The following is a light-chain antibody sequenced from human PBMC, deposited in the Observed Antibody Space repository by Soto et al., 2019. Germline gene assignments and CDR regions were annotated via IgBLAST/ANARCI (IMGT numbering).Light chain of an antibody. V-gene: IGLV2-8*01. CDR2: EVN. CDR1: SSDLGDYDY. J-gene: IGLJ2*01. Sequence: QSVLTQPPSASGSPGQSVTISCTGTSSDLGDYDYVSWYQQHPGKAPKVMIYEVNKRPSGVPYRFSGSKSGNTASLTVTGLQAEDEADYYCSSYAGSNNLIFGGGTKLTVL. CDR3: SSYAGSNNLI.